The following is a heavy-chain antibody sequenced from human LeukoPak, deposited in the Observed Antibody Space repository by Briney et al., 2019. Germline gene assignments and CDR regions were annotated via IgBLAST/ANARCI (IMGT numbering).Heavy chain of an antibody. CDR3: PRDSLSAMAAY. Sequence: GGSLRLSCAASGFTFSSYGMNGVRQAPGKGLEWVSFISSDSSTIYYADSVRGRFTISRDNAETSLFVQMNSLRAEDTAVYYCPRDSLSAMAAYWGQGTLVTVSS. J-gene: IGHJ4*02. CDR2: ISSDSSTI. CDR1: GFTFSSYG. V-gene: IGHV3-48*01. D-gene: IGHD5-18*01.